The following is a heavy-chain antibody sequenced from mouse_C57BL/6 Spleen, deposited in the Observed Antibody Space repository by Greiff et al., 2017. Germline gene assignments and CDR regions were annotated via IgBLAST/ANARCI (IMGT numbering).Heavy chain of an antibody. J-gene: IGHJ4*01. D-gene: IGHD2-1*01. CDR2: ISDGGSYT. CDR1: GFTFSSYA. Sequence: EVQLVESGGGLVKPGGSLKLSCAASGFTFSSYAMSWVRQTPEKRLEWVATISDGGSYTYYPDNVKGRFTISRDNAKNNLYLQMSHLKSEDTAMYYCARGNYGNSDAMDYRGQGTSVTVSS. CDR3: ARGNYGNSDAMDY. V-gene: IGHV5-4*01.